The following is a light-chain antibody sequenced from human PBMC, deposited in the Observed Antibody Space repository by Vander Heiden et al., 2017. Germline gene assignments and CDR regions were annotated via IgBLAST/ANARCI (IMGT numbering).Light chain of an antibody. CDR1: QSVLYSSNSKYY. V-gene: IGKV4-1*01. CDR2: WAS. J-gene: IGKJ1*01. Sequence: DIVVFPPSASLPVSLGERATINCKSRQSVLYSSNSKYYLAWDQQKRGQPPKLLIYWASSRESGVPGRCGGSGSGADFTLTSSRLHAEDVAVYCCQRCYCTPPTFGRGTKVEIK. CDR3: QRCYCTPPT.